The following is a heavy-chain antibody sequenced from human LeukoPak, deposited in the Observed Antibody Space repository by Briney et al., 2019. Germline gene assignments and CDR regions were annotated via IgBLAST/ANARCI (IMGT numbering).Heavy chain of an antibody. CDR3: ARDGVMSRGGSNYYYYGMDV. J-gene: IGHJ6*02. V-gene: IGHV3-30*04. CDR2: ISYDGSNK. CDR1: GFTFSSYA. D-gene: IGHD3-10*01. Sequence: GGSLRLSCAASGFTFSSYAMHWVRQAPGKGLEWVAVISYDGSNKYYADSVKGRFTISRDNSKNTLYLQMNSLRAEDTAVYYCARDGVMSRGGSNYYYYGMDVWGQGTTVTVSS.